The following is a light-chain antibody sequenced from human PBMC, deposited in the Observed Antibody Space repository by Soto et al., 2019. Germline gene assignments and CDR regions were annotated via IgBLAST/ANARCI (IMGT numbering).Light chain of an antibody. CDR3: MQNTHWPRT. J-gene: IGKJ1*01. Sequence: DVVLTQSPLSLPVTLGQPASISCTSSQALVYGDGNTYLIWVQQRPGQSPRGLIYNVSRRDSGVPDRFSGSGSGTDFTLKISRVEAEDVGIYYGMQNTHWPRTFGEGTKVEIK. CDR1: QALVYGDGNTY. V-gene: IGKV2-30*01. CDR2: NVS.